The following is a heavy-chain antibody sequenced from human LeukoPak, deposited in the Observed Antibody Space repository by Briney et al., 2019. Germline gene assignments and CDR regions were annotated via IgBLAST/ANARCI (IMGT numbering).Heavy chain of an antibody. CDR1: DLPLRGIP. Sequence: GGPLNPPLAAPDLPLRGIPISGFAQAPGRGLEWVSAISGTGGRTYYADSVKGRFTISRDNSKNTLYLQMNSLRAEDTAVYYCAKEPASSGWFDPWGQGTLVAVSS. CDR3: AKEPASSGWFDP. J-gene: IGHJ5*02. V-gene: IGHV3-23*01. D-gene: IGHD6-19*01. CDR2: ISGTGGRT.